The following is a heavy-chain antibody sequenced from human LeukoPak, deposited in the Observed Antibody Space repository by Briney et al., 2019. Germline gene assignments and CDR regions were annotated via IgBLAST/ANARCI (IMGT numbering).Heavy chain of an antibody. V-gene: IGHV3-23*01. CDR3: AKENYGSGSYYNSPLGAFDI. J-gene: IGHJ3*02. D-gene: IGHD3-10*01. CDR2: ISGSGGST. Sequence: GASLRLSCAASGFTFSSYAMSWVRQAPRKGLEWVSAISGSGGSTYYADSVKGRFTIPRDNSKNTLYLQMNSLRAEDTAVYYCAKENYGSGSYYNSPLGAFDIWGQGTMVTVSS. CDR1: GFTFSSYA.